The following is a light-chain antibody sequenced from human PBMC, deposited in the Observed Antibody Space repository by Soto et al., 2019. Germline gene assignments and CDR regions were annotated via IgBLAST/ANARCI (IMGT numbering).Light chain of an antibody. CDR1: SGHSSYI. Sequence: QPVLTQSSSASASLGSSVKLTCTLSSGHSSYIIAWHQQQPGKAPRYLMKLEGSGSYNKGSGVPDRFSGSSSGADRYLTISIHQLADEADYCCETWDSNTHTVFGGGTKLTVL. V-gene: IGLV4-60*02. CDR3: ETWDSNTHTV. J-gene: IGLJ3*02. CDR2: LEGSGSY.